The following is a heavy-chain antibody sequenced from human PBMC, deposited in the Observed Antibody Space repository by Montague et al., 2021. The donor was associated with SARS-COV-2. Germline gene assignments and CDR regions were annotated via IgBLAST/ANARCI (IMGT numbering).Heavy chain of an antibody. Sequence: SETLSLTCTVSGGSISSYYWSWIRQPPGKGLEWIGSIYHSGSTYYNPSLKSRVTISVDTSKNQFSLKLSSVTAADTAVYYCARVRRYCCGGCCDSGWFDSWGQGTLVTVSS. D-gene: IGHD2-15*01. J-gene: IGHJ5*01. V-gene: IGHV4-59*08. CDR3: ARVRRYCCGGCCDSGWFDS. CDR2: IYHSGST. CDR1: GGSISSYY.